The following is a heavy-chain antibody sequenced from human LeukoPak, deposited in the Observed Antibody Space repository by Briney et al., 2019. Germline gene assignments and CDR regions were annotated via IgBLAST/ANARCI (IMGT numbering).Heavy chain of an antibody. CDR1: GFTFTSYA. V-gene: IGHV3-23*01. Sequence: GGSLRLSCAASGFTFTSYAMSWVRQAPGKGLEWVSVISGSGGSTYYADSVKGRFTIYRDNSKNTLYLQMNSLRAEDTAVYYCAIENWNGFDYWGQGTLVTVSS. CDR3: AIENWNGFDY. J-gene: IGHJ4*02. D-gene: IGHD1-1*01. CDR2: ISGSGGST.